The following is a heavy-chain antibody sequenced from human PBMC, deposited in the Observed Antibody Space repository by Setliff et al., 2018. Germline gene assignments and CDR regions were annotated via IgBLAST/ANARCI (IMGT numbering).Heavy chain of an antibody. CDR3: ARGRNIAARLLDS. V-gene: IGHV4-39*07. CDR2: INHRGST. Sequence: LSPTCTVSGGSISSGGYYWTWIRQPPGMGLEWIGEINHRGSTNYNPSLKSRATISIDTSKDQFSLKLIYMSAADTAVYFCARGRNIAARLLDSWGQGALVTVSS. J-gene: IGHJ4*02. D-gene: IGHD6-6*01. CDR1: GGSISSGGYY.